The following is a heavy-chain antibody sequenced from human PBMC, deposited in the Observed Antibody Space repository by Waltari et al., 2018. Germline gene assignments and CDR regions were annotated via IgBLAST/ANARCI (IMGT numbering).Heavy chain of an antibody. J-gene: IGHJ4*02. CDR2: IRYDGSNK. CDR1: GFTYSSYD. CDR3: AKAYGFRELSLDY. D-gene: IGHD3-10*01. Sequence: QVQLVESGGGVVQPGGSLRLSCAASGFTYSSYDMHGARPAPGKGLEWVAFIRYDGSNKYYADSVKGRFTISRDNSKNTLYLQMNSLRAEDTAVYYCAKAYGFRELSLDYWGQGTLVTVSS. V-gene: IGHV3-30*02.